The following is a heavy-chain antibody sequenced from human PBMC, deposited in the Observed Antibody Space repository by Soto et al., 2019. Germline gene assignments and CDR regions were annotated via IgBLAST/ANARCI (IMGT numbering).Heavy chain of an antibody. V-gene: IGHV3-66*01. CDR2: IYSVGST. CDR3: VRDRTTPTLFDI. J-gene: IGHJ3*02. D-gene: IGHD4-17*01. CDR1: GFTVSGNY. Sequence: GGSLRLSCAASGFTVSGNYMSWVRQSPEKGLEWVSIIYSVGSTYYADSVKGRFTASRDNAKNTLSLQMSSLRAEDTAVYYCVRDRTTPTLFDIWGQGTVVTVS.